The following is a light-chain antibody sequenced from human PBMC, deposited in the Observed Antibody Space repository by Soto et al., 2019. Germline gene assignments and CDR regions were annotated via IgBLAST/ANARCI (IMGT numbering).Light chain of an antibody. CDR1: QSVVGN. Sequence: EIVMTQSPATLSVSPGERATLSCRASQSVVGNLAWYQQKPGQAPRLLMYGASTRATGIPARFSGSGSGTEFTLTISSLQSEDFGVYYCQQYNNWPLTFGGGTKVEIK. CDR2: GAS. V-gene: IGKV3-15*01. CDR3: QQYNNWPLT. J-gene: IGKJ4*01.